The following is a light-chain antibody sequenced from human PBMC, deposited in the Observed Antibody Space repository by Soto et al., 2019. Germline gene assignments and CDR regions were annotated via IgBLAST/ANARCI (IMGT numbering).Light chain of an antibody. CDR1: QSVGSY. CDR3: QQRSNWPPTWT. CDR2: DAS. J-gene: IGKJ1*01. V-gene: IGKV3-11*01. Sequence: EVVLTQSPATLSLSPGERATLSCRASQSVGSYLAWYQHKPGQPPRLLIYDASNRATGIPARFSGSGSGTDFTLTISSLEPKDFAVYYCQQRSNWPPTWTFGQGTKVEIK.